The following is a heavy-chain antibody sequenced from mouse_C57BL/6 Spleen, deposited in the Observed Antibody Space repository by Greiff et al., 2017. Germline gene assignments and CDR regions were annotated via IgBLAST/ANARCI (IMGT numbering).Heavy chain of an antibody. D-gene: IGHD1-1*01. CDR3: VPYDLFAY. CDR2: IDPTYGST. CDR1: GYSFTDYY. Sequence: VQLQQSGPELVKPGASVKISCKASGYSFTDYYMNWVKQSPGKSLEWIGVIDPTYGSTNYNQKFKGKATLTVDQSSSTAYMQLNRLTSEDSAVYYCVPYDLFAYWGQGTLVTVSA. J-gene: IGHJ3*01. V-gene: IGHV1-39*01.